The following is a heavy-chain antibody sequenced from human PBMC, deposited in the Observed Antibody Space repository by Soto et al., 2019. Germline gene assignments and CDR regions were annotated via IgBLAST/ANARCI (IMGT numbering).Heavy chain of an antibody. CDR3: TRDGDGRMTTNPYYYYGMDV. Sequence: LSLTCTVSGEYISSGYHWAWIRQPPGKGLEWIASIFHTGTTYYNPSFKSRVTISVDTSKNQFSLNLSSVTAADTAVYYCTRDGDGRMTTNPYYYYGMDVWGPGITVTVSS. J-gene: IGHJ6*02. CDR1: GEYISSGYH. CDR2: IFHTGTT. V-gene: IGHV4-38-2*02. D-gene: IGHD2-21*02.